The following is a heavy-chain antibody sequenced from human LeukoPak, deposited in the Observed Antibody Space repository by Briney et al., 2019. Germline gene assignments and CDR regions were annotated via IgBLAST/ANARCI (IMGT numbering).Heavy chain of an antibody. V-gene: IGHV3-15*01. CDR2: IKSKTDGGTT. CDR3: TTSIAVAGTDYYYYYMDV. D-gene: IGHD6-19*01. J-gene: IGHJ6*03. CDR1: GFTFSNAW. Sequence: PGGSLRLSCAASGFTFSNAWMSWVRQAPGKGLEWVGRIKSKTDGGTTDYAAPVKGRFTISRDDSKNTLYLQMNSLKTEDTAVYYCTTSIAVAGTDYYYYYMDVWGKGTTVTISS.